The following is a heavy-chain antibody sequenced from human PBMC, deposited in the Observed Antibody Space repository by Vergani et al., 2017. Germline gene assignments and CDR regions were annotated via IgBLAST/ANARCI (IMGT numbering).Heavy chain of an antibody. CDR2: IIPIFGTA. D-gene: IGHD3-10*01. J-gene: IGHJ4*02. Sequence: QVQLVQSGAEVKKPGSSVKVSCKASGGTFSSYAISWVRQAPGQGLEWMGRIIPIFGTANYAQKFQGRVTITADESTSTAYMELSSLRSEDTAVYYCARFMNYYGSGSYPSHYFDYWGQGTLVTVSS. V-gene: IGHV1-69*18. CDR3: ARFMNYYGSGSYPSHYFDY. CDR1: GGTFSSYA.